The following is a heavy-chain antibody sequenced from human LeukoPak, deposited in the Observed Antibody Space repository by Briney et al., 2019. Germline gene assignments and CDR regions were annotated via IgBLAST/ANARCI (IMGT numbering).Heavy chain of an antibody. D-gene: IGHD3-10*01. Sequence: GASVKVSCKASRYTFTGYYMHWVRQAPGQGLEWMGRINPNSGGTNYAQKFQGRVTMTRDTSISTAYMELSRLRSDDTAVYYCARITMVRGVKGMYYYYYMDVWGKGTTVTVSS. J-gene: IGHJ6*03. CDR1: RYTFTGYY. CDR2: INPNSGGT. V-gene: IGHV1-2*06. CDR3: ARITMVRGVKGMYYYYYMDV.